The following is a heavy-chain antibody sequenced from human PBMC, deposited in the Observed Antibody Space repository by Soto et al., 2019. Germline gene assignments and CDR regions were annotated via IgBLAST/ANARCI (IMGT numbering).Heavy chain of an antibody. CDR3: ARSLNSGYDC. V-gene: IGHV1-3*04. CDR1: GYTFTTYA. CDR2: INTVNGDT. J-gene: IGHJ4*02. D-gene: IGHD5-12*01. Sequence: QVQLVQSGAEVKKPGASVKVSCKASGYTFTTYALHWVRQAPGQRLEWMGWINTVNGDTKFSQKFQGRVAITRDTSASTAYMDLSSLRSEDTAVYYCARSLNSGYDCWGQGTLVTVSS.